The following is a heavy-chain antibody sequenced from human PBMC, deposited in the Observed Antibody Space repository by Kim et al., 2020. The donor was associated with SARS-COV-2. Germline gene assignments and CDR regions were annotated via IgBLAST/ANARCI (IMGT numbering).Heavy chain of an antibody. J-gene: IGHJ4*02. CDR1: GGSVSSGSYY. CDR3: ASWFRPTYSGYDRRRVAPDY. CDR2: IYYSGST. D-gene: IGHD5-12*01. Sequence: SETLSLTCTVSGGSVSSGSYYWSWIRQPPGKGLEWIGYIYYSGSTNYNPSLKSRVTISVDTSKNQFSLKLSSVTAADTAVYYCASWFRPTYSGYDRRRVAPDYWGQGTLVTVSS. V-gene: IGHV4-61*01.